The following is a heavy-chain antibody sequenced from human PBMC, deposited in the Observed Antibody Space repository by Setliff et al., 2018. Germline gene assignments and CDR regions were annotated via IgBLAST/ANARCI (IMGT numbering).Heavy chain of an antibody. Sequence: SLRLSCTTSGFNFYDFALSWVRQAPGKGLEWLASINPDGSEKYYVDSVKGRFTISRDNAKNSLSLQMNSLRTEDTAVYYCFGAGTCSYWGQGTLVTVSS. CDR3: FGAGTCSY. CDR1: GFNFYDFA. V-gene: IGHV3-7*01. CDR2: INPDGSEK. D-gene: IGHD3-10*01. J-gene: IGHJ4*02.